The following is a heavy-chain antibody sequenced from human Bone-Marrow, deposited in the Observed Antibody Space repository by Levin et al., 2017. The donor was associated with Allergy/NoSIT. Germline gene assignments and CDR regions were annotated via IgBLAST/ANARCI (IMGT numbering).Heavy chain of an antibody. Sequence: GGSLRLSCAASGFTFSSSPMHWVRQAPGKGLEWVAVISYDGNSHYYAASVKGRFTISRDNSANTVYLQMNSLRAEDTSIYYCARDRGFYVSGRPPWGDAFDIWGQGTMVTVSS. CDR3: ARDRGFYVSGRPPWGDAFDI. V-gene: IGHV3-30-3*01. CDR1: GFTFSSSP. D-gene: IGHD3-10*01. J-gene: IGHJ3*02. CDR2: ISYDGNSH.